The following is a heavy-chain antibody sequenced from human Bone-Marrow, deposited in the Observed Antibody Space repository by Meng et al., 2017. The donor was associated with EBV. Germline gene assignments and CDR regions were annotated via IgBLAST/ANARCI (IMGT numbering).Heavy chain of an antibody. CDR2: ISSSSSYI. D-gene: IGHD2-21*02. Sequence: GQVWESGGGLVKPGGSLRLSCAASGFTFSSYSMNWVRQAPGKGLEWVSSISSSSSYIYYADSVKGRFTISRDNAKNSLYLQMNSLRAEDTAVYYCARDVGGGDRLDYWGQGTLVTVSS. V-gene: IGHV3-21*01. CDR1: GFTFSSYS. CDR3: ARDVGGGDRLDY. J-gene: IGHJ4*02.